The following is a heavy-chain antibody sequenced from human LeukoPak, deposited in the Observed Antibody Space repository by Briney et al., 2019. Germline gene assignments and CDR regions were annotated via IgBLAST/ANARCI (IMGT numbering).Heavy chain of an antibody. J-gene: IGHJ4*02. Sequence: GGSLRLSCAASGFTFDDYGMSWVRPAPGKGLGWVSGINWNGGSTGYADSVKGRFTISRDNAKNSLYLQMNSLRAEDTAVYYCARARYVATIYFDYWGQGTLVTVSS. D-gene: IGHD5-12*01. CDR3: ARARYVATIYFDY. V-gene: IGHV3-20*04. CDR2: INWNGGST. CDR1: GFTFDDYG.